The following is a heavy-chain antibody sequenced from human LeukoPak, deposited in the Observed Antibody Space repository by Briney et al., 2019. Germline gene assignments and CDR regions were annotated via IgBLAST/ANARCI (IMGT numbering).Heavy chain of an antibody. CDR3: TTLITVTTGDP. J-gene: IGHJ5*02. Sequence: GGSLRLSCAASGLTFSNAWMTWVRQAPGRGLEWVGRIKSKSDGGTTDYAAPVKGRFTISRDDSQNTLYLQMNSLKIEDTAVYYCTTLITVTTGDPWGQGTLVTASS. CDR1: GLTFSNAW. D-gene: IGHD4-17*01. CDR2: IKSKSDGGTT. V-gene: IGHV3-15*01.